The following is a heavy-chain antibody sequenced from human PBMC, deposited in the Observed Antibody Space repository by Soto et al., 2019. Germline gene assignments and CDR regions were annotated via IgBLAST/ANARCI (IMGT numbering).Heavy chain of an antibody. CDR2: TYHTGST. V-gene: IGHV4-31*03. Sequence: QVQLQESGPGLVKPSQTLSLTCTVSGGSISIGVYYWNWIRQHPGKGLEWIGYTYHTGSTYYNPSLESRVTISVDPSKNQFSLKLSSVTAADTAVYYCARIGNPDASLYFDYWSQGALVTVSS. CDR1: GGSISIGVYY. J-gene: IGHJ4*02. CDR3: ARIGNPDASLYFDY.